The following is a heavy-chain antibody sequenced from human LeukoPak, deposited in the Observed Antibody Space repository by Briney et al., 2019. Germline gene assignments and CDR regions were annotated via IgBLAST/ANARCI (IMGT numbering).Heavy chain of an antibody. Sequence: ASVKVSCKASGYTFTIYYMHWVRHAPGQGLEWMGIINSRGGRTSYTQTTQGRVTMTRDTSTSTVYMELSSLRSEDTAVYYCARARRVTTFTRGPFDYWGQGTLVTVSS. J-gene: IGHJ4*02. CDR3: ARARRVTTFTRGPFDY. CDR1: GYTFTIYY. CDR2: INSRGGRT. V-gene: IGHV1-46*01. D-gene: IGHD4-17*01.